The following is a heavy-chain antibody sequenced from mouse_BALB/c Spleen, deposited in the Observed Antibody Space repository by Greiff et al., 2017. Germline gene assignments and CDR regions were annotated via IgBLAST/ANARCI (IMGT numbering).Heavy chain of an antibody. CDR2: IRSKSNNYAT. CDR1: GFTFNTYA. D-gene: IGHD1-1*01. CDR3: RLRDYAMDY. Sequence: EVKLVESGGGLVQPKGSLKLSCAASGFTFNTYAMNWVRQAPGKGLEWVARIRSKSNNYATYYADSVKDRFTISRYDSQSMLYLQMNNLKTEDTALYYCRLRDYAMDYWGQGTSVTVSS. V-gene: IGHV10-1*02. J-gene: IGHJ4*01.